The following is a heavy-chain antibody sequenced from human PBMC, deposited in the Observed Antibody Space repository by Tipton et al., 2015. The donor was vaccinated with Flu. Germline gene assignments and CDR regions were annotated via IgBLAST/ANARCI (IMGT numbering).Heavy chain of an antibody. V-gene: IGHV4-59*01. D-gene: IGHD5-12*01. CDR1: GGSISSYY. CDR2: IYYSGST. Sequence: TLSLTCTVSGGSISSYYWSWIRQPPGKGLEWIGYIYYSGSTNYNPSLKSRVTISVDTSKNQFSLKLSSVTAADTAVYYCARGGVSNSCYRNWGQGTLVTVSS. CDR3: ARGGVSNSCYRN. J-gene: IGHJ4*02.